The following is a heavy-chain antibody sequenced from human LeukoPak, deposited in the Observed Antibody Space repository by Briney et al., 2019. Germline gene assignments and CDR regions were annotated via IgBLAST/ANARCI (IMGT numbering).Heavy chain of an antibody. CDR3: AVYYSSSSGNWFDP. Sequence: PSETLSLTCAVYGGSFSGYYWSWIRQPPGKGLEGSGEINHSGSTNYNPSLKSRVTISVDTSKNEFSLKLSPVTAADTAVYYCAVYYSSSSGNWFDPWGQGTLVTVSS. V-gene: IGHV4-34*01. CDR1: GGSFSGYY. D-gene: IGHD6-6*01. CDR2: INHSGST. J-gene: IGHJ5*02.